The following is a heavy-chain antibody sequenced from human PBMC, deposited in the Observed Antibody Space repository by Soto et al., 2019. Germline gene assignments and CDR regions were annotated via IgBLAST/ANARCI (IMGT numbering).Heavy chain of an antibody. CDR1: GGSVSSSTC. Sequence: QEQLQESGPVLVKPSGTLSLTCAVSGGSVSSSTCWSWIRQAPGKGLEWIGEIYHSGTINYNPSLKSRVSMSLDKSMYQFSLNLNSVTAADTAEYYCARLVPAATWTYNGMDVWGQGTTVTVSS. J-gene: IGHJ6*02. V-gene: IGHV4-4*02. D-gene: IGHD2-2*01. CDR3: ARLVPAATWTYNGMDV. CDR2: IYHSGTI.